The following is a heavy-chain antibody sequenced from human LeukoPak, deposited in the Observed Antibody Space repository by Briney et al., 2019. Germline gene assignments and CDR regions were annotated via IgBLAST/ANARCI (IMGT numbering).Heavy chain of an antibody. Sequence: SVKVPCKASGGTFSSYAISWVRQAPGQGLEWMGGIIPIFGTANYAQKFQGRVTITADESTSTAYMELSSLRSEDTAVYYCARVAQMPRLFDYWGQGTLVTVSS. CDR3: ARVAQMPRLFDY. J-gene: IGHJ4*02. CDR2: IIPIFGTA. CDR1: GGTFSSYA. V-gene: IGHV1-69*13. D-gene: IGHD2-2*01.